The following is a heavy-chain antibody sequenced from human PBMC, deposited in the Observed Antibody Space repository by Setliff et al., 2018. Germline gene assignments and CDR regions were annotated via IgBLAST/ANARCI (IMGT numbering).Heavy chain of an antibody. D-gene: IGHD1-1*01. J-gene: IGHJ4*02. CDR3: ARFCGTSNCQRAPLFDY. CDR1: GDSISSYF. V-gene: IGHV4-59*01. Sequence: PSETLSLTCTVSGDSISSYFWSWVRQPPGKGLEWVGFIFYTGFTNYNPSLKSRVTMSVDSSKNQFSLKLSSVTAADTAIYYCARFCGTSNCQRAPLFDYWGQGILVTVSS. CDR2: IFYTGFT.